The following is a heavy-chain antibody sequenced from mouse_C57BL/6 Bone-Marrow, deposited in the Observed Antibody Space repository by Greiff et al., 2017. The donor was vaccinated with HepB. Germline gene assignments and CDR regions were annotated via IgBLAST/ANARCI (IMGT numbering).Heavy chain of an antibody. D-gene: IGHD1-3*01. CDR3: ARHSSGRRGFAF. V-gene: IGHV5-6*02. Sequence: DVKLVESGGDLVKPGGSLKLSCAASGFTFSSYGMSWVRQTPDKRLEWVATISSGGSYTYYPDSVKGRFTISRDNTKTTRYLQMSSLKSEDTAMYYCARHSSGRRGFAFWGQGTLVTVSA. CDR1: GFTFSSYG. CDR2: ISSGGSYT. J-gene: IGHJ3*01.